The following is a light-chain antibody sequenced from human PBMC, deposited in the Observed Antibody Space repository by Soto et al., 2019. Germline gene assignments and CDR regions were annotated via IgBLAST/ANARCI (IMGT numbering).Light chain of an antibody. CDR1: QDMSST. V-gene: IGKV1D-13*01. CDR2: AAS. Sequence: AIQLTQSPSSLSASVGDRVTITCRASQDMSSTLAWYQHKPGKPPQLLIFAASDLESGVSSRFSGSGSGTDFILTIRSLQPEDFATYYCQQFNKYPFTFGPGTKVDIK. CDR3: QQFNKYPFT. J-gene: IGKJ3*01.